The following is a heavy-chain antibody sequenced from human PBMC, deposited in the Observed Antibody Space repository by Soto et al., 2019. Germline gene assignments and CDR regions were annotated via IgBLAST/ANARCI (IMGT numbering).Heavy chain of an antibody. D-gene: IGHD3-22*01. J-gene: IGHJ5*02. CDR1: GGSISSGGYY. CDR2: ISYSGST. CDR3: ARVVYEAFPPVHPIDP. V-gene: IGHV4-31*03. Sequence: QVQLQESGPGLVKPSQTLSLTCTVSGGSISSGGYYWSWIRQHPGKGLAWIGSISYSGSTYYNPSLKSRVTISVDTSKNQFSLKLSSVTAADTAVYYWARVVYEAFPPVHPIDPWGQGTLVSVSS.